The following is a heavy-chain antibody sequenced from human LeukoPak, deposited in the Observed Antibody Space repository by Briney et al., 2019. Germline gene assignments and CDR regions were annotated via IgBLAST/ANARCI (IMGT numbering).Heavy chain of an antibody. V-gene: IGHV3-7*01. CDR2: IKQDGSEK. J-gene: IGHJ5*02. CDR3: ARGGPVKSIYDPHWYDP. CDR1: GFTFSSYW. D-gene: IGHD5/OR15-5a*01. Sequence: PGGSLRLSCAASGFTFSSYWMSWVRQAPGKGLEWVANIKQDGSEKYYVDSVKGRFTISRDNAKNSLYLQMNSLRAEDTAVYFCARGGPVKSIYDPHWYDPWGQGTLVTVSS.